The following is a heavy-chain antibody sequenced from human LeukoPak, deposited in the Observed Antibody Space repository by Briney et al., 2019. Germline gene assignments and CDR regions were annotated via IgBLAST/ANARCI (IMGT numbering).Heavy chain of an antibody. J-gene: IGHJ4*02. V-gene: IGHV1-69*13. D-gene: IGHD1-20*01. Sequence: SVKVSCKASGGTFSSYAISWVRQAPGQGLEWMGGIIPIFGTANYAQKFQGRVTITAGESTSTAYMELSSLRSEDTAVYYCARETPSITGTTGAFDYWGQGTLVTVSS. CDR3: ARETPSITGTTGAFDY. CDR1: GGTFSSYA. CDR2: IIPIFGTA.